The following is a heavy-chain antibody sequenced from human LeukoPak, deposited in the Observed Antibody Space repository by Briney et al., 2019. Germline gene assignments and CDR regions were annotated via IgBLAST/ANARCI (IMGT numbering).Heavy chain of an antibody. J-gene: IGHJ4*02. Sequence: PGGSLRLSCTVSGFTVSSNSMSWVRQAPGKGLEWVSGISWNSGSIGYADSVKGRFTISRDNAKNSLYLQMNRLRAEDTALYYCAKDTGGVYDYWGQGTLVTVSS. CDR2: ISWNSGSI. D-gene: IGHD3-10*01. V-gene: IGHV3-9*01. CDR1: GFTVSSNS. CDR3: AKDTGGVYDY.